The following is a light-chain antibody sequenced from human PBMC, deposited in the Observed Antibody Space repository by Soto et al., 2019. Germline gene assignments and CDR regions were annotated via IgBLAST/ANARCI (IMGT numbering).Light chain of an antibody. J-gene: IGKJ2*01. CDR1: QSISSY. CDR2: AAS. CDR3: QQSYSTPYT. Sequence: DIQMTQSPSSLSASVRDRVTITCRSSQSISSYLNWYQQKPGKAPKLLIYAASSLQSGVPSRFSGSGSGTDFTLTISSLQPEDFATYYCQQSYSTPYTFGQGTKLESK. V-gene: IGKV1-39*01.